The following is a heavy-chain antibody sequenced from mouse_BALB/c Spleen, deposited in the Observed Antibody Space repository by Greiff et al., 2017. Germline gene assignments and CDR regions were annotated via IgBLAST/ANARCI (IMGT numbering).Heavy chain of an antibody. V-gene: IGHV5-6-5*01. Sequence: EVKVVESGGGLVKPGGSLKLSCAASGFTFSSYAMSWVRQTPEKRLEWVASISSGGSTYYPDSVKGRFTISRDNARNILYLQMSSLRSEDTAMYYCARWDGDYEYYFDYWGQGTTLTVSS. J-gene: IGHJ2*01. CDR1: GFTFSSYA. D-gene: IGHD2-4*01. CDR2: ISSGGST. CDR3: ARWDGDYEYYFDY.